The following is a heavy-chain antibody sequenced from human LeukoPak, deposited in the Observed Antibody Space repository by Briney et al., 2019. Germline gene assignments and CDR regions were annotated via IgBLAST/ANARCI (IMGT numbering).Heavy chain of an antibody. CDR3: ARARRDGYNYRFAFDY. J-gene: IGHJ4*02. CDR2: FDPEDGET. CDR1: GYTFTGYF. D-gene: IGHD5-24*01. Sequence: ASLKVSCKASGYTFTGYFMHWVRQAPGKGLEWMGGFDPEDGETIYAQKFQGRVTMTEDTSTDTAYMELSSLRSEDTAVYYCARARRDGYNYRFAFDYWGQGTLVTVSS. V-gene: IGHV1-24*01.